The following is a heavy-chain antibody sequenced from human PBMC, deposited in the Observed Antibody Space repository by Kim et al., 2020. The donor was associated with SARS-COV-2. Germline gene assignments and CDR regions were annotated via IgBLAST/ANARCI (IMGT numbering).Heavy chain of an antibody. CDR2: ISAYNGNT. CDR1: GYTFTSYG. CDR3: ARDRAYEYQLLFYSLYYYYYGMDV. J-gene: IGHJ6*02. D-gene: IGHD2-2*01. Sequence: ASVKVSCKASGYTFTSYGISWVRQAPGQGLEWMGWISAYNGNTNYAQKLQGRVTMTTDTSTSTAYMELRSLRSDDTAVYYCARDRAYEYQLLFYSLYYYYYGMDVWGQGTTVTVSS. V-gene: IGHV1-18*04.